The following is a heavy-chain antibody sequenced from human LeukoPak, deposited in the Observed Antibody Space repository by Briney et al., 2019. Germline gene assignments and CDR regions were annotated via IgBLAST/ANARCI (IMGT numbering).Heavy chain of an antibody. J-gene: IGHJ2*01. Sequence: SETLSLTCTVSGGSISSYYWSWIRQPPGKGLEWIGRIYTSGSTNYNPSLKSRVTMSVDTSKNQFSLKLSSVTAADTAVYYCARDTAPYYYDSSGYSPYWYFDLWGRGTLVTVSS. V-gene: IGHV4-4*07. CDR2: IYTSGST. CDR3: ARDTAPYYYDSSGYSPYWYFDL. CDR1: GGSISSYY. D-gene: IGHD3-22*01.